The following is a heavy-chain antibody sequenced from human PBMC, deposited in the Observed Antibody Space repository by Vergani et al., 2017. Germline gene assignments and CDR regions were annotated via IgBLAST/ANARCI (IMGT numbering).Heavy chain of an antibody. J-gene: IGHJ5*02. CDR1: GYTFTSYA. V-gene: IGHV1-3*01. Sequence: QVQLVQSGAVVTKPGASVKVSCKASGYTFTSYAMHWVRQAPGQRLEWMGWINAVNGNTKYSQKFQGRVTITRDTSASTAYMELSSLRSEDTAVYYCARDRCSGGSCYSGRWFDPWGQGTLVTVSP. CDR2: INAVNGNT. D-gene: IGHD2-15*01. CDR3: ARDRCSGGSCYSGRWFDP.